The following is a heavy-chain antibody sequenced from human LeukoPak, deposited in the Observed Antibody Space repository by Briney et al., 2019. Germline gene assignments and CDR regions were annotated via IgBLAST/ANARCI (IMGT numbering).Heavy chain of an antibody. D-gene: IGHD2-21*01. CDR1: GGTFSSYT. CDR3: ARDLAYCGGDCYFTN. Sequence: GSSVKFSCKASGGTFSSYTISWVRQAPGQGLEWMGRIIPILGIANYAQKFQGRVTITADKSTSTAHMELSSLRSEDTAVYYCARDLAYCGGDCYFTNWGQGTLVTVSS. V-gene: IGHV1-69*04. CDR2: IIPILGIA. J-gene: IGHJ4*02.